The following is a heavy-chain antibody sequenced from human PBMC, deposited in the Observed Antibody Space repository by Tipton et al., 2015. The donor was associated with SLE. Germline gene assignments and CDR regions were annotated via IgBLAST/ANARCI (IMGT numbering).Heavy chain of an antibody. CDR1: GGSFSGYF. CDR2: INHSGST. D-gene: IGHD5-24*01. V-gene: IGHV4-34*01. Sequence: TLSLTCAVYGGSFSGYFWSWIRQPPGKGLEWIGEINHSGSTNYNPSLKGRVTISVDTSKNQFSLKLSSVTAADTAVYYCARGAQEGRRWLQPTPNNWFDPWGQGTLVTVSS. CDR3: ARGAQEGRRWLQPTPNNWFDP. J-gene: IGHJ5*02.